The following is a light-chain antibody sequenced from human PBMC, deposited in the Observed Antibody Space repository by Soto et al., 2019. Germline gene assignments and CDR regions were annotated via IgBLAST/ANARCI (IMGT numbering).Light chain of an antibody. V-gene: IGLV1-44*01. CDR3: AAWDDSLNGPM. Sequence: QSVLTQPPSASGTPGQRVTISCSGSSSNIGSNTVNWYQQLPGTAPKLLIYSNNQRPSGVPDRFSGSKSGTSASLVISGLQSEDEADYYCAAWDDSLNGPMFGGGTKLTVL. CDR1: SSNIGSNT. J-gene: IGLJ3*02. CDR2: SNN.